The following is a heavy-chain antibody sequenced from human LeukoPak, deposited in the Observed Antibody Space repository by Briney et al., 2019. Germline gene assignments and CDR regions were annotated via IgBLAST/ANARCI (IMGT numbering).Heavy chain of an antibody. J-gene: IGHJ5*02. V-gene: IGHV3-48*03. CDR3: ARGHSSGYYNWFDP. D-gene: IGHD3-22*01. CDR2: ITRDASTI. CDR1: GFTFSSYE. Sequence: GGSLRLSCAVSGFTFSSYEMNWVRQAPGKGLEWVSYITRDASTIYYADSVKGLFTISRDNAKNSLYLRMNSLRAEDTAVYYCARGHSSGYYNWFDPWGQGTLVTVSS.